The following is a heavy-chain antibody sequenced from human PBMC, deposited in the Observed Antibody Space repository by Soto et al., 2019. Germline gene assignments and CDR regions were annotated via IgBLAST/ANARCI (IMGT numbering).Heavy chain of an antibody. Sequence: GGSLRLSCAASGFTFSNYTMHWVRQAPGKGLEWVAIISYDGSYKYYADAVRVRFTISRDNSKNTLYLLLNSLRAEDTAVYYCNYDSSGSHSGYYFDYWGQGTVVTVSS. CDR3: NYDSSGSHSGYYFDY. D-gene: IGHD3-22*01. CDR1: GFTFSNYT. V-gene: IGHV3-30-3*01. J-gene: IGHJ4*02. CDR2: ISYDGSYK.